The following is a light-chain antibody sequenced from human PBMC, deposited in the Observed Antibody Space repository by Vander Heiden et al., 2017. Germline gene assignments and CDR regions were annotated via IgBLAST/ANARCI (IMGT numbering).Light chain of an antibody. CDR1: SSDVGGDNY. CDR2: EVS. CDR3: SSYAGSKNLV. J-gene: IGLJ2*01. Sequence: QSALTQPPSASGSPGQSVTISCPGTSSDVGGDNYVAWDQQHPGKAPKLMICEVSKRPSGVPARFSGSKSGNTASLTVSGRQAEEEADYYCSSYAGSKNLVFGGGTKLTVL. V-gene: IGLV2-8*01.